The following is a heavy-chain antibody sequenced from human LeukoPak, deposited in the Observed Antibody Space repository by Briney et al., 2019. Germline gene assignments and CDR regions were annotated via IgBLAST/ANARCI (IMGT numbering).Heavy chain of an antibody. Sequence: ASVKVSCKASGYTFTRNGISWVRQAPGQGLEWMGWISAYNGNTVYAQMFQGRVTMTTDTSTSTAYMELRSLRSDDTAVYYCARSGYCSVTSCYAEGLDYWGQGPLVPVPS. J-gene: IGHJ4*02. D-gene: IGHD2-2*01. V-gene: IGHV1-18*01. CDR3: ARSGYCSVTSCYAEGLDY. CDR1: GYTFTRNG. CDR2: ISAYNGNT.